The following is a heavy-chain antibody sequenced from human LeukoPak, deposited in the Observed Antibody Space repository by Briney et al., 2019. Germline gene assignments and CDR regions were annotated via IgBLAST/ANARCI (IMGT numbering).Heavy chain of an antibody. V-gene: IGHV1-69*06. Sequence: SVKVSCKASGGTFSSYVFNWVRQAPGQGLEWMGGIIPMFGEAYYAQSFQGRVTVSADKSTSTVYMELRSLRSEDTAVYYCATKYYHDTGDYFGPEFDPWGQGTLSPSPQ. CDR2: IIPMFGEA. D-gene: IGHD3-22*01. CDR1: GGTFSSYV. CDR3: ATKYYHDTGDYFGPEFDP. J-gene: IGHJ5*02.